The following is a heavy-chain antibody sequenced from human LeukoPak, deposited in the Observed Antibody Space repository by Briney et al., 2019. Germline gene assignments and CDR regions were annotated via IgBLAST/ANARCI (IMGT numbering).Heavy chain of an antibody. CDR3: ARRGSVRGVTNWFDP. D-gene: IGHD3-10*01. Sequence: GASVKVSCEASGYTFTSYDINWVRQATGQGLEWMGWMNPNSGNTGYAQKFQGRVTITRNTSISTAYMELSSLRSEDTAVYYCARRGSVRGVTNWFDPWGQGTLVTVSS. V-gene: IGHV1-8*03. CDR1: GYTFTSYD. CDR2: MNPNSGNT. J-gene: IGHJ5*02.